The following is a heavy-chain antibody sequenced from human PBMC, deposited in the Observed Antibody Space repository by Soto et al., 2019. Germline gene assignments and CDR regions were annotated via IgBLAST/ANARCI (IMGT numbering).Heavy chain of an antibody. D-gene: IGHD4-17*01. Sequence: QVQLQQWGAGLLKPSETLSLTCAVYGGSFSGYYWSWIRQPPGKGLEWIGEINHSGSTNYNPSLKSRVTISVDTSKNQFSLKLSSVTAADTAVYYCAREYGDCGVIDYWGQGTLVTVSS. CDR1: GGSFSGYY. CDR3: AREYGDCGVIDY. V-gene: IGHV4-34*01. CDR2: INHSGST. J-gene: IGHJ4*02.